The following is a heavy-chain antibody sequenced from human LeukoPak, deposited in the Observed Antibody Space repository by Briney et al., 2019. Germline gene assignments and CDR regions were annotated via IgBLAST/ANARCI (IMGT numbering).Heavy chain of an antibody. J-gene: IGHJ5*02. CDR3: AREDNPLWFDP. V-gene: IGHV3-30-3*01. D-gene: IGHD1-1*01. Sequence: GGSLRLSCAASGFTFSSYAMSWVRQAPGKGLEWLAVISYDGSIRYYADSVKGRFTTSRDNSNNTVHLQMNSLRPDDSALYYCAREDNPLWFDPWGQGTLVTVSS. CDR1: GFTFSSYA. CDR2: ISYDGSIR.